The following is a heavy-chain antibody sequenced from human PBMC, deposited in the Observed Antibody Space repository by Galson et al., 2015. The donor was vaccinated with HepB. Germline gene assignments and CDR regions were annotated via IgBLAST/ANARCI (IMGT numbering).Heavy chain of an antibody. CDR3: AKESTVVTQTFDY. CDR2: ISYDGSNK. D-gene: IGHD4-23*01. CDR1: GFTFSSYG. J-gene: IGHJ4*02. V-gene: IGHV3-30*18. Sequence: SLRLSCAASGFTFSSYGMHWVRQAPGKGLEWVAVISYDGSNKYYADSVKGRFTISRDNSKNTLYLQMNSLRAEDTAVYYCAKESTVVTQTFDYWGQGTLVTVSS.